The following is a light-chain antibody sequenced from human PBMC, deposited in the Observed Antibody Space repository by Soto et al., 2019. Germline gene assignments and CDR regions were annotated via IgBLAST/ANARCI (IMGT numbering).Light chain of an antibody. CDR3: QQYGSSPWT. CDR1: QSVSSSF. CDR2: GAS. J-gene: IGKJ1*01. V-gene: IGKV3-20*01. Sequence: EIVLTQSPGTLSLSPGERATLSCRASQSVSSSFLAWYQQKPGQAPRLLIYGASSRATGIPDRFSGSGSGTECTLTISRLEPEDFAVYYCQQYGSSPWTFGQGTKVEIK.